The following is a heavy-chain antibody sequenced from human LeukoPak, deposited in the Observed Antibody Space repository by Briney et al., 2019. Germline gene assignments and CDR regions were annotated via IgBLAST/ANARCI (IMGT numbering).Heavy chain of an antibody. D-gene: IGHD6-13*01. V-gene: IGHV3-9*01. Sequence: GRSLRLSCAASGFTFDDYAMHWVRQAPGKGLEWVSGISWNSGSIGYADSVKGRFTISRDNAKNSLYLQMNSLRAEDTALYYCAKDQQLARRLFDYWGQGTLVTVSS. CDR1: GFTFDDYA. CDR3: AKDQQLARRLFDY. J-gene: IGHJ4*02. CDR2: ISWNSGSI.